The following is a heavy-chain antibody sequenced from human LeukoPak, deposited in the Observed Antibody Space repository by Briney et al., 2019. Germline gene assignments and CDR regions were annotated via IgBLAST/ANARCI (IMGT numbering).Heavy chain of an antibody. Sequence: PGGSLRLSCVVSGVSLSNYAMTWVRQAPGKGLEWVSAISGSGGSTYYADSVKGRFTISRDNSKNTLYLQMNSLRAEDTAVYYCAKDFESAVVVPAAMFDPWGQGTLVTVSS. V-gene: IGHV3-23*01. CDR2: ISGSGGST. J-gene: IGHJ5*02. D-gene: IGHD2-2*01. CDR1: GVSLSNYA. CDR3: AKDFESAVVVPAAMFDP.